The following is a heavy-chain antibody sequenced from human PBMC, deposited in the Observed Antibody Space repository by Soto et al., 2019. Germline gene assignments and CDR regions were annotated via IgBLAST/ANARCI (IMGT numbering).Heavy chain of an antibody. CDR3: ARDGYYYDSSGYYPD. CDR1: GGSISSYN. CDR2: SIYSGSS. D-gene: IGHD3-22*01. J-gene: IGHJ4*02. Sequence: QVQLQESGPGLVKPSETLSLTCTVSGGSISSYNWSWIRQPPGKGLEWIGYSIYSGSSNYNPSLMSRVSISVVTSRNRFPLTLSSVTAADTAVYYCARDGYYYDSSGYYPDWGQGTLVTVSS. V-gene: IGHV4-59*01.